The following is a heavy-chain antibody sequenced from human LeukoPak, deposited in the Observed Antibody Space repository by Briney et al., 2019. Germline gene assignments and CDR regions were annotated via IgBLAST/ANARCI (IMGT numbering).Heavy chain of an antibody. J-gene: IGHJ4*02. D-gene: IGHD3-9*01. Sequence: GGSLRLSCAASGFTFSTYWMSWVRQAPGKGLEWVANIKQDGSEKYYVDSVKGRFTISRDNVKNSLYLQMNSLRAEDTAVYYCGSRGNILTGSGYYFDYWGQGTLVTVSS. CDR3: GSRGNILTGSGYYFDY. CDR2: IKQDGSEK. CDR1: GFTFSTYW. V-gene: IGHV3-7*01.